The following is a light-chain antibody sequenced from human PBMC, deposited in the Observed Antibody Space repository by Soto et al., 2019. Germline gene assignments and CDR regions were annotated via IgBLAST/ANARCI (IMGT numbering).Light chain of an antibody. V-gene: IGKV3D-15*01. CDR1: QYVSTN. CDR3: QQYNNWPLT. CDR2: DIS. J-gene: IGKJ5*01. Sequence: ETVMTQFPATLSVSPGERATLSCRASQYVSTNLAWYQQQPGQPPRLLIYDISNRATGIPARFSGSGSETEFTLTITSLQSEDFAVYWCQQYNNWPLTFGPGTRLEIK.